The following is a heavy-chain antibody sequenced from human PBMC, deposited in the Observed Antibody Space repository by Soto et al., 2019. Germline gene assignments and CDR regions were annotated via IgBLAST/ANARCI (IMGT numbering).Heavy chain of an antibody. J-gene: IGHJ6*03. V-gene: IGHV1-8*01. CDR1: GYTFTSYD. Sequence: ASVKVSCKASGYTFTSYDINWVRQATGQGLEWMGWMDPNSGNTGYAQKFQGRVTMTRNTSISTAYMELSSLRSEDTAVYYCARGGPQNHGSGSYNPYYYYYMDVWGKGTTVTVSS. CDR2: MDPNSGNT. CDR3: ARGGPQNHGSGSYNPYYYYYMDV. D-gene: IGHD3-10*01.